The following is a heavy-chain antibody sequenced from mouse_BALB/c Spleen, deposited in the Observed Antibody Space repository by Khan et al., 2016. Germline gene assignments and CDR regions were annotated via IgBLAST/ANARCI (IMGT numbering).Heavy chain of an antibody. D-gene: IGHD1-2*01. J-gene: IGHJ4*01. CDR1: GYTFTDYY. V-gene: IGHV1-77*01. CDR3: ARSYYGYFAMDY. Sequence: QVRLQQSGTELPRPGASVKLSCKASGYTFTDYYLHWVMQRTGQGPEWIGEIFPGSGSTYYNEKFKGKASLTADTSSSTAYMQLSSLTSEDSAVYFCARSYYGYFAMDYWGHGASVTVSS. CDR2: IFPGSGST.